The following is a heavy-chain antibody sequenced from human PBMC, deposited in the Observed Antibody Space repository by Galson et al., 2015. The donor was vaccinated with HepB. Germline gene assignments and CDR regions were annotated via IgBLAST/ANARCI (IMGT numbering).Heavy chain of an antibody. CDR1: GFTFSSYG. Sequence: SLRLSCAASGFTFSSYGMHWVRQAPGKGLEWVAVIWYDGSNKYYADSVKGRFTISRDNSKNTLYLQMNSLRAEDTAVYYCARASGGSYYGSGYWGQGTLVTVFS. J-gene: IGHJ4*02. CDR2: IWYDGSNK. CDR3: ARASGGSYYGSGY. V-gene: IGHV3-33*08. D-gene: IGHD1-26*01.